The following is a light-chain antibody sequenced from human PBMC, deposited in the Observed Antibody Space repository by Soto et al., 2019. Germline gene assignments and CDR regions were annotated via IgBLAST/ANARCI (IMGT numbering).Light chain of an antibody. J-gene: IGKJ1*01. Sequence: EIVVSLSPATLSVSKGESASLSCRASQYIYSNVAWYQHRPGQAPRLLIYRASTRATGIPARFSGSGSGTEFTLTISSLQSEDFTVYSCLQYHNLWAFGQGTKVDIK. CDR1: QYIYSN. V-gene: IGKV3-15*01. CDR2: RAS. CDR3: LQYHNLWA.